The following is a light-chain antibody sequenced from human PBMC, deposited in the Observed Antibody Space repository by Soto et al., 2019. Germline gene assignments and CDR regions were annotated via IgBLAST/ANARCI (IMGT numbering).Light chain of an antibody. V-gene: IGLV2-14*01. CDR2: DVS. CDR3: SSYTTSNTQV. CDR1: SSDVVTYNY. J-gene: IGLJ3*02. Sequence: QSVLTQPASVSGSPGQSITISCTGTSSDVVTYNYVSWYQHRPGKAPKLMIYDVSYRPSGVSNRFSGSMSANTASLTISGLQAEDEADYYCSSYTTSNTQVFGGGTKLTVL.